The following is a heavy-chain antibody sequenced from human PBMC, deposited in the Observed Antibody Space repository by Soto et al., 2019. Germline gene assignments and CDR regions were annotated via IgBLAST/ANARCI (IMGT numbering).Heavy chain of an antibody. CDR2: IKSKTDGGTT. D-gene: IGHD6-13*01. CDR1: GFTFSNAW. J-gene: IGHJ6*02. Sequence: GGSLRLSCAASGFTFSNAWMSWVRQAPGKGLEWVGRIKSKTDGGTTDYAAPVKGRFTISRDDSKNTLYLQMNSLKTEDTAVYYCTCKLVNKYYYYGMDVWGQGTTVTVSS. V-gene: IGHV3-15*01. CDR3: TCKLVNKYYYYGMDV.